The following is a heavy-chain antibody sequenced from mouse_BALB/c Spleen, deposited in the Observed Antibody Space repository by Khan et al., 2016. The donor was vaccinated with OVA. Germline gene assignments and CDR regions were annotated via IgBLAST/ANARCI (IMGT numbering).Heavy chain of an antibody. D-gene: IGHD1-1*01. V-gene: IGHV1S136*01. J-gene: IGHJ3*01. CDR2: ISPNSDGS. Sequence: VQLQQSGPELVKPGASVKMSCKASGYTFTSYVMHWVKQKPGQGLEWIGYISPNSDGSKYNEKFRGKATLTSDKSSSTAYMELSSLTSEDSAVYYWVRSLYYYGSAYEGFAYWGQGTLVTVSA. CDR1: GYTFTSYV. CDR3: VRSLYYYGSAYEGFAY.